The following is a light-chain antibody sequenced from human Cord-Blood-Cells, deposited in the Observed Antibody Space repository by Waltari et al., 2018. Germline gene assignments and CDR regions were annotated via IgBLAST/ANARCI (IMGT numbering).Light chain of an antibody. V-gene: IGLV2-14*01. J-gene: IGLJ3*02. Sequence: QSALTQPASVSGSPGQSITLSCTGTSSDVGGYNYVSWYQQHPGKAPKLMIYDVSKRPSGVSNRFSGSKSGNTASLTISGLQAEDEADYYCCSYAGSRVFGGGTKLTVL. CDR1: SSDVGGYNY. CDR3: CSYAGSRV. CDR2: DVS.